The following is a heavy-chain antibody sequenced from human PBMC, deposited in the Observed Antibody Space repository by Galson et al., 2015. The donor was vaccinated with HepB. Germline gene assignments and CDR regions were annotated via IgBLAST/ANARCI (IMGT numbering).Heavy chain of an antibody. J-gene: IGHJ4*02. D-gene: IGHD1-26*01. CDR3: ASGPRGGATLY. CDR2: IYSGGSA. Sequence: SLRLSCAASGFTVSSNYMSWVRQAPGKGLERVSVIYSGGSAYSADSVKGRFTISRYHSKNTLYLQMNSLRVEDTAVYYCASGPRGGATLYWGQRTLVTVSS. V-gene: IGHV3-53*04. CDR1: GFTVSSNY.